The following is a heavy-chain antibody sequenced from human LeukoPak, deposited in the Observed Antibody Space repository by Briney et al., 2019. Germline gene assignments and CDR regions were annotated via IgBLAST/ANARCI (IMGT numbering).Heavy chain of an antibody. CDR3: ARVRGSYDSSGYYRSFYFDY. V-gene: IGHV3-13*01. Sequence: GGSLRLSCAASGFTFSSYDMHWVRQATGKGLEWVSAIGTAGDTYYPGSVKGRFTISRENAKNSLYLQMNSLRAEDTAVYYCARVRGSYDSSGYYRSFYFDYWGQGTLVTVSS. CDR1: GFTFSSYD. D-gene: IGHD3-22*01. J-gene: IGHJ4*02. CDR2: IGTAGDT.